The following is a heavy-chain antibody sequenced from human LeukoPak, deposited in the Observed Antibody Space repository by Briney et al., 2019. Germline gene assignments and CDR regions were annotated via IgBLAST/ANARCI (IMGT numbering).Heavy chain of an antibody. J-gene: IGHJ4*02. V-gene: IGHV1-8*01. CDR3: ARANNWNYALGY. Sequence: ASVKVSCKASGYTFTSYDINWVRQATGQGLEWMGWMNPNSDNTGYAQKFQGRVTMTTDTSTGTAYMELRSLRSDDTAMYYCARANNWNYALGYWGQGTLVTVSS. D-gene: IGHD1-7*01. CDR1: GYTFTSYD. CDR2: MNPNSDNT.